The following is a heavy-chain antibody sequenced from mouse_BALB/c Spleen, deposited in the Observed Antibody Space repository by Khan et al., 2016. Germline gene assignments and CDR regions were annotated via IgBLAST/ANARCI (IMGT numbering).Heavy chain of an antibody. CDR3: ARTGDYPYYAMDY. V-gene: IGHV9-3*02. CDR2: INTNTGEP. CDR1: EYTFTNYG. J-gene: IGHJ4*01. D-gene: IGHD2-13*01. Sequence: QIQLVQSGPELKKPGETVKISCKASEYTFTNYGMNWVKQAPGKGLKWMGWINTNTGEPTYAEEFKGRFAFSLEASASTAYLQINNLKNEDSATLFCARTGDYPYYAMDYWGQGTSVTVSS.